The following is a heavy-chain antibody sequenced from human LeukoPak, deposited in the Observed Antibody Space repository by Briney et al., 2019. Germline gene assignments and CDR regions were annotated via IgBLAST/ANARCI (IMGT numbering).Heavy chain of an antibody. J-gene: IGHJ4*02. CDR3: ARGGYYYDSRPFDY. V-gene: IGHV4-59*01. CDR2: IYYSGST. Sequence: SETLSLICTVSGGSISSYYWSWIRQPPGKGLEWIGYIYYSGSTNYNPSLKSRVTISVDTSKNQFSLKLSSVTAADTAVYYCARGGYYYDSRPFDYWGQGILVTVSS. CDR1: GGSISSYY. D-gene: IGHD3-22*01.